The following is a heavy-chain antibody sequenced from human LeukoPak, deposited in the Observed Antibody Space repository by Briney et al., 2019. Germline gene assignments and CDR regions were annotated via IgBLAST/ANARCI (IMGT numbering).Heavy chain of an antibody. CDR3: AKTPLSSFYRTVGYYFDY. V-gene: IGHV3-23*01. D-gene: IGHD1-14*01. J-gene: IGHJ4*02. CDR2: ISGSGGST. Sequence: PGGPLRLSCAASGFTFSSYAMSWVRQAPGKGLEWVSAISGSGGSTYYADSVKGRFTISRDNSKSTLYLQMNSLRAEDTAVYYCAKTPLSSFYRTVGYYFDYWGQGTLVTVSS. CDR1: GFTFSSYA.